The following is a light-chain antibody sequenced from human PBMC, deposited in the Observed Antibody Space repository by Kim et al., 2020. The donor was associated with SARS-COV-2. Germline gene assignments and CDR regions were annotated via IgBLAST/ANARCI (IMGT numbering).Light chain of an antibody. V-gene: IGLV4-69*01. CDR3: QTWGTGIWV. CDR1: HEHSSNA. Sequence: ASVKLPCTLSHEHSSNAIAWHQQQPEKGPRCLMKINSDGSHIKGDGIPDRFSGSRSGTERYLTISSLQSEDEADYYCQTWGTGIWVFGGGTQLTVL. J-gene: IGLJ3*02. CDR2: INSDGSH.